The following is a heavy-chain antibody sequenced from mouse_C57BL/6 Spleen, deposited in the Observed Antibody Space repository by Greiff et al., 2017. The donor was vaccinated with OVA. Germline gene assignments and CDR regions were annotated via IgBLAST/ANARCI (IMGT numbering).Heavy chain of an antibody. CDR2: IDPETGGT. Sequence: QVQLKQSGAELVRPGASVTLSCKASGYTFTDYEMHWVKQTPVHGLEWIGAIDPETGGTAYNQKFKGKAILTADKSSSTAYMELRSLTSEDSAVYYCTRSRNYYGSSHWYFDVWGTGTTVTVSS. CDR3: TRSRNYYGSSHWYFDV. D-gene: IGHD1-1*01. J-gene: IGHJ1*03. V-gene: IGHV1-15*01. CDR1: GYTFTDYE.